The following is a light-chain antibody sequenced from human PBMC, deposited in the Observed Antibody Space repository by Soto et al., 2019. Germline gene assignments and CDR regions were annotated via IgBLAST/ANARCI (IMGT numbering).Light chain of an antibody. Sequence: QSALTQPASVSGSPRQSITISCTGSSSDIGAYNYVSWYRQHPGKAPQLLIFDVSNRPSGVSNRFSGSKSGNTASLTISGLQTEDESDYYCSSYTTSSTVVFGGGTKVTVL. J-gene: IGLJ2*01. V-gene: IGLV2-14*01. CDR2: DVS. CDR1: SSDIGAYNY. CDR3: SSYTTSSTVV.